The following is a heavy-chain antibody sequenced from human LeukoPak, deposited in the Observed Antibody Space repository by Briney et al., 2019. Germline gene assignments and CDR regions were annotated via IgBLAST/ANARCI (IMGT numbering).Heavy chain of an antibody. D-gene: IGHD3-10*01. CDR2: ISAYNGNT. Sequence: ASVKVSCKASGGTFSSYAISWVRQAPGQGLEWMGWISAYNGNTNYAQKLQGRVTMTTDTSTSTAYMELRSLRSDDTAVYYCARGPMVRGVPYAGNYYYYMDVWGKGTTVTVSS. J-gene: IGHJ6*03. V-gene: IGHV1-18*01. CDR1: GGTFSSYA. CDR3: ARGPMVRGVPYAGNYYYYMDV.